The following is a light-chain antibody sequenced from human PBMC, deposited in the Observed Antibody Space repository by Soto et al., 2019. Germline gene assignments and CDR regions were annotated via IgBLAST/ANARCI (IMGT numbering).Light chain of an antibody. J-gene: IGKJ1*01. V-gene: IGKV1-27*01. CDR1: QSIFKY. CDR3: QKYNTAPWT. CDR2: GAS. Sequence: DIHLTQSPSSLSASVGDRVTITCRASQSIFKYLAWYQQKPGKIPTVLIYGASTLQSGVPSRFSGSGSGTDFTLTISSLQPEDAATYYCQKYNTAPWTFGQGTKVEIK.